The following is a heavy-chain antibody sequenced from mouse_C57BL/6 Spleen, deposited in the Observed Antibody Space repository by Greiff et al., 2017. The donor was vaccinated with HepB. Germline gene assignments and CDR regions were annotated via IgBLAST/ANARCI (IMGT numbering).Heavy chain of an antibody. J-gene: IGHJ3*01. D-gene: IGHD3-2*02. CDR3: TRAAQAAWFAY. Sequence: EVKVEESGGGLVQPGGSMKLSCAASGFTFSDAWMDWVRQSPEKGLEWVAEIRNKANNHATYYAESVKVRFTISRDDSKSSVYLQMNSLRAEDTGIYYCTRAAQAAWFAYWGQGTLVTVSA. CDR1: GFTFSDAW. V-gene: IGHV6-6*01. CDR2: IRNKANNHAT.